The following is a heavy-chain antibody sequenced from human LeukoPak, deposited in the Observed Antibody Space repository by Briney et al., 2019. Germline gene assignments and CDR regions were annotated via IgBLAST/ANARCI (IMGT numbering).Heavy chain of an antibody. J-gene: IGHJ4*02. CDR2: IYTSGST. CDR1: GGSISSSNYY. D-gene: IGHD3-10*01. CDR3: ARGLWFGDENPPYFDY. Sequence: SETLSLTCTVSGGSISSSNYYWSWIRQPAGKGLEWIGRIYTSGSTNYNPSLKSRVTISVDTSKNQFSLKLSSVTAADTAVYYCARGLWFGDENPPYFDYWGQGTLVTVSS. V-gene: IGHV4-61*02.